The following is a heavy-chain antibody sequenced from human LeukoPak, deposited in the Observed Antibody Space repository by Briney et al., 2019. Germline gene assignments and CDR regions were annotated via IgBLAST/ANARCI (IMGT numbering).Heavy chain of an antibody. Sequence: SVKVSCKASGGTFSSYAISWVRQAPGQGLEWMGGIIPIFGTANYAQKFQGRVTITAGESTSTAYMELSSLRSEDTAVYYCATSLSYSNYFPTDYWGQGTLVAVSS. J-gene: IGHJ4*02. D-gene: IGHD4-11*01. V-gene: IGHV1-69*01. CDR1: GGTFSSYA. CDR3: ATSLSYSNYFPTDY. CDR2: IIPIFGTA.